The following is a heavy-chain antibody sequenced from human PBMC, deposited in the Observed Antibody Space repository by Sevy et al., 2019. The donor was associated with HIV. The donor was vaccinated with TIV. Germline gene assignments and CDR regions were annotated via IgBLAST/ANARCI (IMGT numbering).Heavy chain of an antibody. CDR1: GFTFSSYA. J-gene: IGHJ4*02. V-gene: IGHV3-23*01. D-gene: IGHD2-15*01. CDR2: ISGSGGST. Sequence: GGSLRLSCAASGFTFSSYAMSWVRQAPGKGLEGVSAISGSGGSTYYADSVKGRFTISRDNSKNTLYLQMNSLRAEDTAVYYCARAFLKGDSSSYWGQGTLVTVSS. CDR3: ARAFLKGDSSSY.